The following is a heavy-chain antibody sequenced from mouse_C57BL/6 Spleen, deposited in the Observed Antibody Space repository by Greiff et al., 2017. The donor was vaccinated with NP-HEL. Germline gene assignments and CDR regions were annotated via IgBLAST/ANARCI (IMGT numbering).Heavy chain of an antibody. CDR1: GFTFSDYG. Sequence: EVKLVESGGGLVKPGGSLKLSCAASGFTFSDYGMHWVRQAPEKGLEWVAYISSGSSTIYYADTVKGRFTISRDNAKNTLFLQMTSLRSEDTAMYYCARRRGSSYAWFAYWGQGTLVTVSA. CDR2: ISSGSSTI. D-gene: IGHD1-1*01. V-gene: IGHV5-17*01. J-gene: IGHJ3*01. CDR3: ARRRGSSYAWFAY.